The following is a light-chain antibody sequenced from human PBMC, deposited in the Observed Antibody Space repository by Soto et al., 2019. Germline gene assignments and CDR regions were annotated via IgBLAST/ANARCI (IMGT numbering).Light chain of an antibody. CDR2: DAS. V-gene: IGKV1-5*01. J-gene: IGKJ2*01. CDR3: QQYNSYPMYS. Sequence: DIQMNQSPSTLSASVGDRVTITCRASQSISSWLAWYQQKPGKAPNLLIYDASSLESGVPSRFSGSGSGTEFTLTISSLQPDDFATYYCQQYNSYPMYSFGQGTKLEIK. CDR1: QSISSW.